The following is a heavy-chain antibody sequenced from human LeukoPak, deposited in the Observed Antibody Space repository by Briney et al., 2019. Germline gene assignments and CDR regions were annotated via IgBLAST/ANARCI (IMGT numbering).Heavy chain of an antibody. CDR2: ISVYNGNT. D-gene: IGHD6-19*01. CDR1: GYTFTSYG. J-gene: IGHJ5*02. Sequence: GPVKVSCKASGYTFTSYGISWVRQAPGQGLEWMGWISVYNGNTNYAQKPQGRVTMTTDTSTSTAYMELRSLRSDDTAVYYCARDPGDLAVAGTNWFDPWGQGTLVTVSS. V-gene: IGHV1-18*01. CDR3: ARDPGDLAVAGTNWFDP.